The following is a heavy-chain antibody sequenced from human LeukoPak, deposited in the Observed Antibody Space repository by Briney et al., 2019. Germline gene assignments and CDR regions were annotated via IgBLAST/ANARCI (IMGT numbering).Heavy chain of an antibody. CDR2: IESDESIR. CDR3: TKNAGRRGGWFDP. D-gene: IGHD1-26*01. CDR1: GLTFRRYG. J-gene: IGHJ5*02. V-gene: IGHV3-30*02. Sequence: GGSLRLSCAASGLTFRRYGMHWVRQTPGKGLEWVAFIESDESIRQYADLVKGRFTISRDNSKNMLYLQMNSLTTEDTAMYYCTKNAGRRGGWFDPWGQGTLVTVSS.